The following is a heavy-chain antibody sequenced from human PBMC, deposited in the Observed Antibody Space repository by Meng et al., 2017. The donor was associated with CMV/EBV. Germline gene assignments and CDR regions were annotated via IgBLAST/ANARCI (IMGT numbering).Heavy chain of an antibody. CDR2: ISGSGVST. Sequence: GGSLRLSCAASGFTFSNFAMNWVRQAPGKGLEWFSSISGSGVSTNYADSVKGRFTVSRDNSKNTLYLQTNSLRAEDTAVYYCAKGRGDSDYDFEYWGRGTLVTVSS. CDR3: AKGRGDSDYDFEY. D-gene: IGHD5-12*01. V-gene: IGHV3-23*01. CDR1: GFTFSNFA. J-gene: IGHJ4*02.